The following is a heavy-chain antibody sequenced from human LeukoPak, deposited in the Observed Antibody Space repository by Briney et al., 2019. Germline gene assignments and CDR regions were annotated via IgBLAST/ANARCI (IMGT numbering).Heavy chain of an antibody. J-gene: IGHJ3*02. CDR1: GYTFTSYY. D-gene: IGHD1-26*01. V-gene: IGHV1-2*02. CDR3: ARIRVYIVGATDAFDI. Sequence: ASVKVSCKASGYTFTSYYMHWVRQAPGQGLEWMGWINPNSGGTNYAQKFQGRVTMTRDTSISTAYMELSRLRSDDTAVYYCARIRVYIVGATDAFDIWGQGTMVTVSS. CDR2: INPNSGGT.